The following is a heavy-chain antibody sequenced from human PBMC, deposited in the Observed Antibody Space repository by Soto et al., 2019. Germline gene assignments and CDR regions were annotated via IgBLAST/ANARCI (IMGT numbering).Heavy chain of an antibody. V-gene: IGHV3-30*18. Sequence: GGSLRLSCAASGFTFSSYGMHWVRQAPGKGLEWVAVISYDGSNKYYADSVKGRFTISRDNFKNTLYLQMNSLRAEDTAVYYCAKDLRHRHGMDVWGQGTTVTVSS. CDR1: GFTFSSYG. J-gene: IGHJ6*02. CDR2: ISYDGSNK. CDR3: AKDLRHRHGMDV.